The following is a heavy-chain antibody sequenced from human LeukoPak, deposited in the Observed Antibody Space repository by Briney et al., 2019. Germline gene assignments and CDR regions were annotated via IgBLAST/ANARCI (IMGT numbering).Heavy chain of an antibody. J-gene: IGHJ4*02. D-gene: IGHD5-18*01. CDR1: GFTFSSSG. Sequence: GRSLRLSCAASGFTFSSSGMHWVRQAPGKGLQWVAVISYDGSNKYYTNSVKGRFTISRDNSKNTVYLQMNSLRAEDTAVYYCAKGQPGGTQLPSWAPYYFDYGGQGTLVTVSS. CDR2: ISYDGSNK. CDR3: AKGQPGGTQLPSWAPYYFDY. V-gene: IGHV3-30*18.